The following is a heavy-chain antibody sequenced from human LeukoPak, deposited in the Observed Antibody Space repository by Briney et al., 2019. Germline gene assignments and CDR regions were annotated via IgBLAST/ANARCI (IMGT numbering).Heavy chain of an antibody. D-gene: IGHD3-10*01. CDR1: DGSISSGDYY. V-gene: IGHV4-30-4*01. CDR2: IYYSGTT. Sequence: PSETLSLTCTVSDGSISSGDYYWSWIRQPPGKGLEWIGYIYYSGTTYYNPSLRSRLTISVDTSKNQFSLKLSSVTAADTAVYYCARYGSGSNDYWGQGTLVTVSS. J-gene: IGHJ4*02. CDR3: ARYGSGSNDY.